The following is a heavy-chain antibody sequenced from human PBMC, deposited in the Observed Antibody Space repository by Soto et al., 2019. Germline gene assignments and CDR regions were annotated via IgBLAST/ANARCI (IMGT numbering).Heavy chain of an antibody. J-gene: IGHJ6*02. Sequence: QVQLVQSGAEVKKPGASVKVSCKASGYTFTSYGVSWVRQAPGQGLAWMGWISGYNGNTNYAQKLQGRVTMTTDTSTSTAYMELRSLRSDDTAVYYCASAGKYYYGSGSPYYYGMDVWGQGITVTVSS. CDR1: GYTFTSYG. D-gene: IGHD3-10*01. CDR3: ASAGKYYYGSGSPYYYGMDV. CDR2: ISGYNGNT. V-gene: IGHV1-18*04.